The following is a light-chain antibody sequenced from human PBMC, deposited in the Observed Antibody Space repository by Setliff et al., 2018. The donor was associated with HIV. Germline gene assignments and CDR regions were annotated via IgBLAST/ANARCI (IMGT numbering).Light chain of an antibody. V-gene: IGLV2-23*02. Sequence: QSVLTQPASVSGSPGQSITISCTGTSSDVGVYNYVSWYLQHPDKAPKLMIYDVSRRPSGVSNRFSGSKSGNTASLTISGLQAEDEADYYCCSYAGSSTYVFGTGTKVTVL. CDR3: CSYAGSSTYV. CDR2: DVS. J-gene: IGLJ1*01. CDR1: SSDVGVYNY.